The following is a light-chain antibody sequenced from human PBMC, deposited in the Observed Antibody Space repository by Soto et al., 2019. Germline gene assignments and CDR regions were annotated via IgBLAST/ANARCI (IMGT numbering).Light chain of an antibody. CDR1: QSVSSY. V-gene: IGKV3-11*01. J-gene: IGKJ4*01. CDR3: PRRANWLLR. Sequence: EIVLTQSPATLSLSPGERATLSCRASQSVSSYLAWYQQKPGQAPRLLIYDASNRATGIPARFSASGPGTDFTLTISTLPPGDSEMYHVPRRANWLLRFAVGTKG. CDR2: DAS.